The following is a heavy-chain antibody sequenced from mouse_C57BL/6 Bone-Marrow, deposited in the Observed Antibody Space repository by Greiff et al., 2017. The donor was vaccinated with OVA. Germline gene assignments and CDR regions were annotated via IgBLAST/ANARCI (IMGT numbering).Heavy chain of an antibody. CDR3: ARFPYDYAWFAY. J-gene: IGHJ3*01. CDR2: IYPGSGST. Sequence: QVQLQQPGAELVKPGASVKMSCKASGYTFTSYWITWVKQRPGQGLEWIGDIYPGSGSTNYNEKFKGKATLTVDTSSSTAYMQLSSLTSEDSAVYYCARFPYDYAWFAYWGQGTLVTVSA. CDR1: GYTFTSYW. D-gene: IGHD2-4*01. V-gene: IGHV1-55*01.